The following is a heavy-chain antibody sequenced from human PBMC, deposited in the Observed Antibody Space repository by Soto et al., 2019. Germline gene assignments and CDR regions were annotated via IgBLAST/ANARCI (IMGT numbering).Heavy chain of an antibody. CDR2: TWYDESHK. CDR3: ATELSDLQAFDI. CDR1: GFNFSTYG. J-gene: IGHJ3*02. D-gene: IGHD1-1*01. V-gene: IGHV3-33*01. Sequence: QVQLVESGGGVVQPGRSLRLSCVASGFNFSTYGMHWVRQAPGKGLEWVAMTWYDESHKYYADSVKDRFTISRDNSKNTLYLQMNSLRDEDSAVYYCATELSDLQAFDIWGQGTMVTVSS.